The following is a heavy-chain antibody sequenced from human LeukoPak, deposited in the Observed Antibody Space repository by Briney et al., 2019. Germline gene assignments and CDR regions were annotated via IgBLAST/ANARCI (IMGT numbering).Heavy chain of an antibody. CDR3: ARHFWSGGSAYCSGGSCYPALDY. CDR1: GGSFSGYY. V-gene: IGHV4-34*01. CDR2: INHSGST. J-gene: IGHJ4*02. D-gene: IGHD2-15*01. Sequence: SETLSLTCAVYGGSFSGYYWSWIRQPPGKGLEWIGEINHSGSTNYNPSLKSRVTISVDTSKNQFSLKLSSVTAADTAVYYCARHFWSGGSAYCSGGSCYPALDYWGQGTLVTVSS.